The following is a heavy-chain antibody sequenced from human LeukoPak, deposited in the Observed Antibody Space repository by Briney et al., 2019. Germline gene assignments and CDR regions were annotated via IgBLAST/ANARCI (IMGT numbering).Heavy chain of an antibody. D-gene: IGHD3-22*01. CDR2: IIPIFGTA. V-gene: IGHV1-69*13. Sequence: GASVKVSCKASGGTFSSYAISWVQQAPGQGLEWMGGIIPIFGTANYAQTFQGRVTITADESTSTAYMELSSLRSEDTAVYYCASLGRENYYDDYWGQGTLVTVSS. J-gene: IGHJ4*02. CDR1: GGTFSSYA. CDR3: ASLGRENYYDDY.